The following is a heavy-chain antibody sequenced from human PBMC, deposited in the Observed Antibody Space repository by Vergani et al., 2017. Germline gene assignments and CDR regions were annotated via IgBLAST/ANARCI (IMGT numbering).Heavy chain of an antibody. CDR2: ISGSGGST. J-gene: IGHJ6*02. CDR1: GFTFSSYA. CDR3: ARDMVMRWVGATKYYYYGMDV. D-gene: IGHD1-26*01. Sequence: EVQLLESGGGLVQPGGSLRLSCAASGFTFSSYAMSWVRQAPGKGLEWVSAISGSGGSTYYADSVKGRFTISRDNSKNTLYLQMNSLRAEDTAVYYCARDMVMRWVGATKYYYYGMDVWGQGTTVTVSS. V-gene: IGHV3-23*01.